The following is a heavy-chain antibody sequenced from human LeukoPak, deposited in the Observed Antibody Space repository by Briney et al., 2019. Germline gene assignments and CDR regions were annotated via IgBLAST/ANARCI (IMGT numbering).Heavy chain of an antibody. CDR3: ARVLPVPFHLDS. J-gene: IGHJ4*02. CDR2: FFQSQKS. CDR1: GHSTTSGYY. V-gene: IGHV4-38-2*01. Sequence: KPSETLSLTCDISGHSTTSGYYWAWFRQSPGKGPEWIATFFQSQKSFYHASLESRFIMSLDTSKSPCSLNLTPLTAPATAVYYCARVLPVPFHLDSGGQGTHVSVAS. D-gene: IGHD3-9*01.